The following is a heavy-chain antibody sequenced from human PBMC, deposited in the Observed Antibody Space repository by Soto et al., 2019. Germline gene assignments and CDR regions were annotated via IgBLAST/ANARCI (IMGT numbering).Heavy chain of an antibody. D-gene: IGHD1-26*01. V-gene: IGHV2-5*02. CDR2: IYWDDAK. J-gene: IGHJ4*02. CDR3: AHAYGGRSLY. CDR1: GFSLSTSRVV. Sequence: QITLKESGPTLVKPTQTLTLTCTFSGFSLSTSRVVVGWIRQPPGKALEWLAVIYWDDAKTYRPSLKSRLTITKDTSKNQVALTMTNMDPVDTATYYCAHAYGGRSLYWGQGTLVTVSS.